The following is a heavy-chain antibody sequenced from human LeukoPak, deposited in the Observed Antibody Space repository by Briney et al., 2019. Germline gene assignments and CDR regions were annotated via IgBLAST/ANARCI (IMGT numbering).Heavy chain of an antibody. J-gene: IGHJ4*02. CDR2: INPNSGGT. D-gene: IGHD2-21*01. Sequence: ASVKVSFKASGYTFTDYYMHWVRQAPGQGLEWMGWINPNSGGTNYPQKFQGRVTMTRDTSISTAYMELSRLRSDDTAVYYCARAEGLLHIIPDYWGQGTLVTVSS. CDR1: GYTFTDYY. CDR3: ARAEGLLHIIPDY. V-gene: IGHV1-2*02.